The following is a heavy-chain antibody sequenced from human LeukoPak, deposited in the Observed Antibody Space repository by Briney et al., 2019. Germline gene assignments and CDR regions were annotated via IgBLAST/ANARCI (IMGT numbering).Heavy chain of an antibody. CDR2: ISYDGSNK. CDR3: AKGAAAMDFDY. CDR1: GFTFSSYG. D-gene: IGHD5-18*01. Sequence: GRSLRLSCAASGFTFSSYGMHWVRQAPGKGLEWVAVISYDGSNKYYADSVKGRFTISRDNSKNTLYLQMNSLRAEDTAVYYCAKGAAAMDFDYWGQGTLVTVSS. J-gene: IGHJ4*02. V-gene: IGHV3-30*18.